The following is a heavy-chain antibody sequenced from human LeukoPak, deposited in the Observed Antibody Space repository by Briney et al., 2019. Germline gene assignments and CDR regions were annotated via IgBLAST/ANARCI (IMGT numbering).Heavy chain of an antibody. CDR1: GYTFTGYF. J-gene: IGHJ4*02. V-gene: IGHV1-2*02. CDR3: ARDVSPDTSGNPDY. Sequence: ASVNISCKASGYTFTGYFMHWVRQAPGQGLEWMGWINPNSGDTNYAQKFQGRVTMTRDTSISTAYMELSRLISDGTAVYYCARDVSPDTSGNPDYWGQGTLVTVSS. CDR2: INPNSGDT. D-gene: IGHD3-22*01.